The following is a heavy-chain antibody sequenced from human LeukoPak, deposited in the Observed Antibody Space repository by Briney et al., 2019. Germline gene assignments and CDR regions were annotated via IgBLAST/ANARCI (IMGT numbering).Heavy chain of an antibody. D-gene: IGHD6-19*01. CDR3: ARSGGSGWDEGFDY. CDR2: IYLGDSDT. J-gene: IGHJ4*02. V-gene: IGHV5-51*03. CDR1: GYSFSTYW. Sequence: GESLKISCKGSGYSFSTYWIAWVRQVPGKGLEWMGIIYLGDSDTRYSPSFQGQVTISADRSISTAYLQWSSLKASDTATYYCARSGGSGWDEGFDYWGQGTLVTVSS.